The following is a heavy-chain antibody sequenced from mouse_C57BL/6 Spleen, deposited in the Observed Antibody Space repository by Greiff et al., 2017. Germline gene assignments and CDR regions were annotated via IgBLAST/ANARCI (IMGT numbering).Heavy chain of an antibody. V-gene: IGHV1-82*01. CDR3: ASMVTTAY. D-gene: IGHD2-2*01. CDR2: IYPGDGDT. J-gene: IGHJ3*01. Sequence: VQLQESGPELVKPGASVQISCKASGYAFSSSWMNWVKQRPGKGLEWIGRIYPGDGDTNYNGKFKGKAKLTADKSSSTAYMQLRSLSSEDSSVYFCASMVTTAYWGQGTLVTVSA. CDR1: GYAFSSSW.